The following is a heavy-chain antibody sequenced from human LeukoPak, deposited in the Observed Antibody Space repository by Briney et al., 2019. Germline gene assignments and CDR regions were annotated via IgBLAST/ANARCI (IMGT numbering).Heavy chain of an antibody. CDR2: ISKSDGTT. J-gene: IGHJ4*02. D-gene: IGHD3-10*01. CDR3: AKGIFLGSGSYQDILSGFDY. V-gene: IGHV3-11*01. CDR1: GITSSDNF. Sequence: PGGSLRLSCAASGITSSDNFMSWIRQAPGKGLEWISYISKSDGTTYYADSVKGRFTISRDNSKNTLYLQMNSLRAEDTAVYYCAKGIFLGSGSYQDILSGFDYWGQGTLVTVSS.